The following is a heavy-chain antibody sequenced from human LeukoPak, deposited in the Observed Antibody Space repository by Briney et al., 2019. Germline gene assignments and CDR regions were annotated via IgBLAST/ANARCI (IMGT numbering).Heavy chain of an antibody. V-gene: IGHV4-59*01. J-gene: IGHJ5*02. Sequence: SETLSLTCTVSGGSISSYYWSWIRQPPGKGLEWIGYIHHSGTTNYNPSLKSRVTISLDTSKNQFSLKLTSVTAADTAVYYCARHGDWNWFDPWGQGTLVTASS. D-gene: IGHD4-17*01. CDR2: IHHSGTT. CDR3: ARHGDWNWFDP. CDR1: GGSISSYY.